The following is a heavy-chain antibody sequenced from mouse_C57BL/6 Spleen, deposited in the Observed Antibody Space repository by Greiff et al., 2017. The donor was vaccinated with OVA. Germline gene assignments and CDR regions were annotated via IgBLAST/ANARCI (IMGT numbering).Heavy chain of an antibody. CDR3: ARHEEGDDYGSSYVDYYAMDD. CDR1: GYTFTEYT. D-gene: IGHD1-1*01. Sequence: QVQLQQSGAELVKPGASVKLSCKASGYTFTEYTIHWVKQRSGQGLEWIGWFYPGSGSIQYNEKFTDTATLTADNSTSTVYMELSRLTSEDSAVYVCARHEEGDDYGSSYVDYYAMDDWGQGTSVTVSS. V-gene: IGHV1-62-2*01. J-gene: IGHJ4*01. CDR2: FYPGSGSI.